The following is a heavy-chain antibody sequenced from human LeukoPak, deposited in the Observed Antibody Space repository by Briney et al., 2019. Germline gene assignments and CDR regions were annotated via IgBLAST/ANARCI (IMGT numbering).Heavy chain of an antibody. V-gene: IGHV3-74*01. Sequence: GGSLRLSCAASGFTFSSSWMYWVRQAPGKGLVWVSRINNDGTTTTDADSVKGRFTISRDNAKNSLYLQMNSLRAEDTAVYYCARHFIAAAGPFDYWGQGTLVTVSS. CDR1: GFTFSSSW. CDR2: INNDGTTT. J-gene: IGHJ4*02. CDR3: ARHFIAAAGPFDY. D-gene: IGHD6-13*01.